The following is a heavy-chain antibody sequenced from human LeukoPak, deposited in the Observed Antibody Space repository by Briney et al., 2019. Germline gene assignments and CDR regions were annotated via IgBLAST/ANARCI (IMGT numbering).Heavy chain of an antibody. CDR1: GYTFTGYY. Sequence: ASVKVSCKASGYTFTGYYMHWVRQAPGQGLEWMGWINPNSGGTSYAQKFQGRVTMTRDTSISTAYMELSRLRSDDTAVYYCARVRYSSSWYRPHNYYYYYMDVWGKGTTVTVSS. D-gene: IGHD6-13*01. CDR2: INPNSGGT. V-gene: IGHV1-2*02. J-gene: IGHJ6*03. CDR3: ARVRYSSSWYRPHNYYYYYMDV.